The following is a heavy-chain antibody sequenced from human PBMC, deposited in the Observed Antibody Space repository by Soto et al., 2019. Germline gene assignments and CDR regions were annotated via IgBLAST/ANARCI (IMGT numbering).Heavy chain of an antibody. D-gene: IGHD3-22*01. V-gene: IGHV4-39*01. CDR3: ARTYYYDSSGQPGGMNWYFDL. J-gene: IGHJ2*01. CDR2: IYYSGST. Sequence: QLQLQESGPGLVKPSETLSLTCTVSGGSISSSSYYWGWIRQPPGKGLEWIGSIYYSGSTYYNPSLKSRVTISVDTSKNQFSLKLSSVTAADTAVYYCARTYYYDSSGQPGGMNWYFDLWGRGTLVTVSS. CDR1: GGSISSSSYY.